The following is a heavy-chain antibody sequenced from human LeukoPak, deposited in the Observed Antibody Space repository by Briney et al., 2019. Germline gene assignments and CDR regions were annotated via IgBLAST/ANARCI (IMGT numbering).Heavy chain of an antibody. Sequence: SQTLPLTCTVSGGSISSGSYYWSWIRQPAGKGLEWIGRIYTSGSTNYNPSLKSRVTISVDTSKNQFSLKLSSVTAADTAVYYCARDLTVVVPAALLEYYYYYMDVWGKGTTVTVSS. D-gene: IGHD2-2*01. J-gene: IGHJ6*03. CDR3: ARDLTVVVPAALLEYYYYYMDV. CDR1: GGSISSGSYY. V-gene: IGHV4-61*02. CDR2: IYTSGST.